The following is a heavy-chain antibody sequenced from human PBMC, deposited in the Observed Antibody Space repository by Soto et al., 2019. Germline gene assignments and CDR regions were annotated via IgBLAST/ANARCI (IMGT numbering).Heavy chain of an antibody. J-gene: IGHJ5*02. V-gene: IGHV4-30-2*01. CDR1: GGSISSGGYS. CDR3: ARGDSSQKGNWLDP. D-gene: IGHD6-13*01. CDR2: IHHSGRT. Sequence: QLQLQESGSRLVKPSQTLSLTCAVSGGSISSGGYSWSWIRQPPGKGLEWIGYIHHSGRTYYNPSLKSRVTISVDTSENQFSLKLSSVTAADTAVYYWARGDSSQKGNWLDPWGQGTLVTVSS.